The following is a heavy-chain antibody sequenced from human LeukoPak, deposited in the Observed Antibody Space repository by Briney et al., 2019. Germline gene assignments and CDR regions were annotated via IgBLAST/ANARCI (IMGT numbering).Heavy chain of an antibody. V-gene: IGHV1-2*02. D-gene: IGHD6-19*01. CDR3: ARGKSVAGHDH. J-gene: IGHJ4*02. CDR1: GYTFTGYY. Sequence: ASVKVSCKASGYTFTGYYIYWVRQAPGQGLDWMGWINPISGGTNYAPKFQGRVTMTLDTSITTAYMDLSSLTSDDTAMYYCARGKSVAGHDHWGQGTLVTVSS. CDR2: INPISGGT.